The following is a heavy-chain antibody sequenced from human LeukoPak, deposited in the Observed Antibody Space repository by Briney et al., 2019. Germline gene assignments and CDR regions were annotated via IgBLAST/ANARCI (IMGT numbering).Heavy chain of an antibody. Sequence: GESLKISCKGSGYSFTTYWIAWVHQMPGKGLEWMGFIYGGESDTRYSPSFRGQVTISVDRSIDTAYLQWNSLKASDTAMYYCARLPGATVITAGWSFDLWGRGTLVTVSS. CDR1: GYSFTTYW. CDR2: IYGGESDT. J-gene: IGHJ2*01. D-gene: IGHD4-17*01. CDR3: ARLPGATVITAGWSFDL. V-gene: IGHV5-51*07.